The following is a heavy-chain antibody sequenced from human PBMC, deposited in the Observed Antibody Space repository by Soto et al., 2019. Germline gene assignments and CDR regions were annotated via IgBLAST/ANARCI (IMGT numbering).Heavy chain of an antibody. CDR3: ARQIYDSDTGPNFQYYFDS. V-gene: IGHV5-10-1*01. CDR2: IDPSDSQT. CDR1: GYSFAGYW. Sequence: GQTLELACQGSGYSFAGYWITWVRQPPGKGLEWMGRIDPSDSQTYYSPSFRGHVTISVTKSITTVFLQWSSLRASDTAMYYCARQIYDSDTGPNFQYYFDSWGQGTPVTVSS. J-gene: IGHJ4*02. D-gene: IGHD3-22*01.